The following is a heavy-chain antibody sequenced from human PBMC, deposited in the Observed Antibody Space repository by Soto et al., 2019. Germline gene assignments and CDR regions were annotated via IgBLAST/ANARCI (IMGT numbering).Heavy chain of an antibody. V-gene: IGHV3-23*01. D-gene: IGHD5-18*01. Sequence: HPGGSLRLSCAASGFTFSSYAMTWFRQAPGKGLEWVSTIRASAGTTFYADSVKGRFTISRDNSKNTVYLQMNSLKAEDRALYFFAKGGYTTYYECWGQGAVVTVSS. CDR1: GFTFSSYA. CDR3: AKGGYTTYYEC. J-gene: IGHJ4*02. CDR2: IRASAGTT.